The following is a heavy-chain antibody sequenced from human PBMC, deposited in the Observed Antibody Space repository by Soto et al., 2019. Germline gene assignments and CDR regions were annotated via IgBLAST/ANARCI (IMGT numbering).Heavy chain of an antibody. CDR1: GGSFSGYY. CDR2: INHSGST. Sequence: SETLSLTCAVYGGSFSGYYWSWIRQPPGKGLEWIGEINHSGSTNYNPSLKSRVTISVDTSKNQFSLKLSSVTAADTAVYYCARTQHLVPFEYNWFEPWGQGTLVTVSS. V-gene: IGHV4-34*01. CDR3: ARTQHLVPFEYNWFEP. J-gene: IGHJ5*02. D-gene: IGHD6-13*01.